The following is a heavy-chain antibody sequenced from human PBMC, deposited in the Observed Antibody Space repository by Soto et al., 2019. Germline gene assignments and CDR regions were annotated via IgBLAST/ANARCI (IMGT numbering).Heavy chain of an antibody. Sequence: QVQLQESGPGLVKPSQTLSLTCTVSGGSISSGGYYWSWIRQHPGKGLEWIGYIYYSGSTYYNPSLKSRVTISVDTSKNQFSLKLNSGTAADTAVYYCARSSTSANYFDYWGQGTLVTVSS. V-gene: IGHV4-31*03. J-gene: IGHJ4*02. D-gene: IGHD2-2*01. CDR3: ARSSTSANYFDY. CDR1: GGSISSGGYY. CDR2: IYYSGST.